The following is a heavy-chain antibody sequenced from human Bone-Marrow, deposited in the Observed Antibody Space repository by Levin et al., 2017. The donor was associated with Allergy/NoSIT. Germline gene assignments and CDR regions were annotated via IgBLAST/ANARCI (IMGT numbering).Heavy chain of an antibody. J-gene: IGHJ6*02. V-gene: IGHV3-7*01. CDR3: TRDQYYGSGSYHS. CDR2: IKEDGSEK. CDR1: GFTFRIYW. D-gene: IGHD3-10*01. Sequence: QHGESLKISCAASGFTFRIYWMSWVRQAPGKGLEWVANIKEDGSEKHYVDSVKGRFTISRDNAKNSLFLQMNSLRAEDTAVYYCTRDQYYGSGSYHSWGQGTTVIVSS.